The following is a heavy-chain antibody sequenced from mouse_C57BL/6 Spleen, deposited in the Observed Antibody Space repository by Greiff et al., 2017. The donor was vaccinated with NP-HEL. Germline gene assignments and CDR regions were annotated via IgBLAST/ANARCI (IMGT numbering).Heavy chain of an antibody. Sequence: EVKLVESGGGLVKPGGSLKLSCAASGFTFSSYAMSWVRQTPEKRLEWVATISDGGSYTYYPDNVKGRFTISRDNAKNNLYLQMSHLKSEDTAMYYCARAGDKAWFAYWGQGTLVTVSA. V-gene: IGHV5-4*03. J-gene: IGHJ3*01. CDR2: ISDGGSYT. CDR1: GFTFSSYA. CDR3: ARAGDKAWFAY.